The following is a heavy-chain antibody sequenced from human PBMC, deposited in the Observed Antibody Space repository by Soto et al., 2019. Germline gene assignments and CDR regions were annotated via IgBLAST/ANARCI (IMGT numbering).Heavy chain of an antibody. CDR1: GYTFSSYW. J-gene: IGHJ4*02. Sequence: PGESLKISCKGSGYTFSSYWIGWVRQMPWKGLEWVGIIYPGDSDTRYSPSFQGQVTISADKSISTAYLQWSSLKASDTAMYYCAIRPGTTAAGTFYFWGLGTLVTVSS. D-gene: IGHD6-13*01. V-gene: IGHV5-51*01. CDR3: AIRPGTTAAGTFYF. CDR2: IYPGDSDT.